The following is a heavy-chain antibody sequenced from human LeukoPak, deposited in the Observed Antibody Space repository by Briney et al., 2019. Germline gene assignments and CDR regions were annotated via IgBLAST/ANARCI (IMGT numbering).Heavy chain of an antibody. V-gene: IGHV3-7*01. CDR2: IKQDGGEK. CDR1: GFTFSSYW. Sequence: GGSLRLSCAASGFTFSSYWISWVRQAPGKGLEWVANIKQDGGEKYYVDSVKGRFTISRDNAKNSLYLQMNSLRAEDTAMYYCARDGPQYLDCSSTSCYSDYWGQGTLVTVSS. CDR3: ARDGPQYLDCSSTSCYSDY. J-gene: IGHJ4*02. D-gene: IGHD2-2*01.